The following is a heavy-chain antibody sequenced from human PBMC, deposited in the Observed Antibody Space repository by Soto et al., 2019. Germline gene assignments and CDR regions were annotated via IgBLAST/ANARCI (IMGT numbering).Heavy chain of an antibody. Sequence: PGGLLRLSCAASGFTFDDYAMHWVRQAPGKGLEWVSGISWNSGSIGYADSVKGRFTISRDNAKNSLYLQMNSLRAEDTALYYCAKDYSSSWYNTWFDPWGQGTLVTVSS. J-gene: IGHJ5*02. D-gene: IGHD6-13*01. CDR2: ISWNSGSI. CDR1: GFTFDDYA. CDR3: AKDYSSSWYNTWFDP. V-gene: IGHV3-9*01.